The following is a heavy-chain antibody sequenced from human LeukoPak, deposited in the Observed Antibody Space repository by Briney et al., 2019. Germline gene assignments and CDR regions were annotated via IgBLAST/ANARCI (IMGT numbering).Heavy chain of an antibody. V-gene: IGHV3-74*01. CDR3: ARGIAVSGTEGGGY. Sequence: GGSLRLSCAASGFTFSSYWMHWVRHAPGKGLVWVSRINTDGRSTNYADSVKGRFTISRDNGKNTLYLQMNSLTAEDTALYYCARGIAVSGTEGGGYWGQGTLVTVSS. D-gene: IGHD6-19*01. CDR1: GFTFSSYW. J-gene: IGHJ4*02. CDR2: INTDGRST.